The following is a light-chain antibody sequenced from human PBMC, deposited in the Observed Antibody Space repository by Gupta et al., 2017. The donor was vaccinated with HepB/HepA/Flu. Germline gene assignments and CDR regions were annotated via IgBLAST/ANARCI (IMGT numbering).Light chain of an antibody. V-gene: IGKV3-11*01. CDR2: DSS. J-gene: IGKJ1*01. CDR1: QTVRDF. Sequence: EHVFTHSPARLSLSPGERATLSCRASQTVRDFLAWYQQKPGQAPGVLIYDSSQRATGVAARCSGSGCGTDFALTISDLEPEDFAVYYCQLRHNGPPTCTFGQGTRVEIK. CDR3: QLRHNGPPTCT.